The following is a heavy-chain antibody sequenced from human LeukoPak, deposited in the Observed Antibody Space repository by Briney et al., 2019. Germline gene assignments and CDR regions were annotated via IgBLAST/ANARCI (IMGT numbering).Heavy chain of an antibody. V-gene: IGHV3-7*01. CDR1: GFTFNTYW. CDR3: ARGGGNFDY. J-gene: IGHJ4*02. D-gene: IGHD2/OR15-2a*01. Sequence: QPGGSLRLSCSASGFTFNTYWMNWDRQAPGKGLEWVANIKRDESGTYYVDSVKGRFTISRDNAKNSLSLQMNSLRAEDTAVYYCARGGGNFDYWGQGTLATVSS. CDR2: IKRDESGT.